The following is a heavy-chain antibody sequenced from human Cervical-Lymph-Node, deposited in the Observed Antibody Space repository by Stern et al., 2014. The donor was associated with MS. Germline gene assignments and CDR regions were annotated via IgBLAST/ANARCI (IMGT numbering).Heavy chain of an antibody. CDR2: ISSSGRTI. CDR3: VRGGAVAY. D-gene: IGHD6-25*01. J-gene: IGHJ4*02. Sequence: QVKLVQSGGSLVKPGGSLRLSCAASGFTFSEFYMGWIRQPPGKGLQWVAYISSSGRTIYYEDSVKGRFPVSRDNAKSSVFLQMNSLRADDTAVYYCVRGGAVAYWGPGTLVTVSS. V-gene: IGHV3-11*01. CDR1: GFTFSEFY.